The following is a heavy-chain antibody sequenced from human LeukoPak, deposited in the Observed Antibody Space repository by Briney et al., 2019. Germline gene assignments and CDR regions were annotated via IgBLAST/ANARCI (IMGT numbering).Heavy chain of an antibody. V-gene: IGHV3-74*01. J-gene: IGHJ4*02. CDR2: INTDGSST. Sequence: PGGSLRLSCAASGFTFSSYWMHWVRQAPGKGLVWVSRINTDGSSTSYADSVKGRFTISRDSAKNTLYLQMNSLRAEDTAVYYCAREYYYDSSGYFIWGQGTLVTVSS. CDR1: GFTFSSYW. D-gene: IGHD3-22*01. CDR3: AREYYYDSSGYFI.